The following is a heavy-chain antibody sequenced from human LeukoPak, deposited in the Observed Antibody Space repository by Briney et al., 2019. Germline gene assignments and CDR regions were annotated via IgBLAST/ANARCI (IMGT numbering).Heavy chain of an antibody. J-gene: IGHJ3*02. CDR2: ISGSGGST. V-gene: IGHV3-23*01. D-gene: IGHD6-13*01. CDR1: GFTFSSYA. Sequence: SGGSLRLSCAASGFTFSSYAMSWVRQAPGKGLEWVSAISGSGGSTYYADSVKGRFTISRDNSKNTLYLQMNSLRAEDTAVYYCARGVAAAGGAAFDIWGQGTMVTVSS. CDR3: ARGVAAAGGAAFDI.